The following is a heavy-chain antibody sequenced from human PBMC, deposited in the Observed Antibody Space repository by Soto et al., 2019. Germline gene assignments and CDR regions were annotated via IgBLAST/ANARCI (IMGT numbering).Heavy chain of an antibody. J-gene: IGHJ6*02. D-gene: IGHD2-2*01. CDR2: LSDSGANS. V-gene: IGHV3-23*01. CDR3: AKDSQSVSVSAARVYGMDV. Sequence: PGGSLRLSCAGSGFTFSSYAMTWVRQAPGKGLEWVSTLSDSGANSYYADSAKGRFTISRDNPKNTLYLHMNSLRAEDTAVYYCAKDSQSVSVSAARVYGMDVWGQGTTVTVSS. CDR1: GFTFSSYA.